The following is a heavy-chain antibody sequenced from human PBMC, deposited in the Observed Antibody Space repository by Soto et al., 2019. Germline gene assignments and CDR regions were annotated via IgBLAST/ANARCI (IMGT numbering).Heavy chain of an antibody. CDR1: GFTFISYA. J-gene: IGHJ3*02. V-gene: IGHV3-23*01. D-gene: IGHD3-22*01. Sequence: GGALILAGAASGFTFISYAMIWGLQSPGKGGDWVSAISGSGGSTYYADSVKGRFTISRDNSKNTLYLQMSSLRAEDTAVYYCVKGVKGSTLIPYYYDSSGYYYDAFNIWGQGTKVTVSS. CDR3: VKGVKGSTLIPYYYDSSGYYYDAFNI. CDR2: ISGSGGST.